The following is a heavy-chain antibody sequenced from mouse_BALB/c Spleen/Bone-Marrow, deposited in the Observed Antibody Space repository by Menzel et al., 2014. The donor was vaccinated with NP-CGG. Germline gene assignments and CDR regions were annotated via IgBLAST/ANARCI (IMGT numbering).Heavy chain of an antibody. CDR2: IDPANGYS. V-gene: IGHV14-3*02. J-gene: IGHJ1*01. D-gene: IGHD1-2*01. CDR3: ALITTATFSYWYFDV. Sequence: VQLQQSGAELVKPGASVKLPCTASGFNIKDTYMHWVKQRPEQGLEWIGRIDPANGYSIYDPKFQGKATITADTTSNTAHPQLSSLTSEDTAVYYCALITTATFSYWYFDVWGAGITVTVSS. CDR1: GFNIKDTY.